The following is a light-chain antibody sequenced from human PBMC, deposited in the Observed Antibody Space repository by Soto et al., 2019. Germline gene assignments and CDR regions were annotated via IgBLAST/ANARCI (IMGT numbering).Light chain of an antibody. CDR3: QQYSSYSPLT. Sequence: DIQMTQSPSTLSASVGDRVTITCRASQNIGSWLAWYQQKPGKPPKLLIHKASTLKKGVPSKFSGSGSGTEFTLTISSLQPDDFATYYCQQYSSYSPLTFGGGTKVEIK. CDR1: QNIGSW. CDR2: KAS. J-gene: IGKJ4*01. V-gene: IGKV1-5*03.